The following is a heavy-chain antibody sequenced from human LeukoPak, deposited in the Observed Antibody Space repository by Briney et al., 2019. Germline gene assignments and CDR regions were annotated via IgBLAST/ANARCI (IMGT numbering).Heavy chain of an antibody. V-gene: IGHV3-23*01. CDR2: ISGSGGST. CDR3: AKKKSSAGMAYWCDY. CDR1: GFTFSSYA. Sequence: GGSLRLSCAASGFTFSSYAMSWVRQAPGRGLEWVSAISGSGGSTYYADSVKGRFTISRDNSKNTLYLQMNSLRAEDTAVYYCAKKKSSAGMAYWCDYWGQGTLVTVSS. D-gene: IGHD2-15*01. J-gene: IGHJ4*02.